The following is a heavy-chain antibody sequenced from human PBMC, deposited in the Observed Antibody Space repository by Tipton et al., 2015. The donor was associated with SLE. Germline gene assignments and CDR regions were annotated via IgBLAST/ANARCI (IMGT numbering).Heavy chain of an antibody. J-gene: IGHJ4*02. CDR2: IYSSGRT. Sequence: TLSLTCTVSGGAISTFYWSWIRQSAGKGLEWIGRIYSSGRTNYNPSLKSRVTISLDTSKNHFSLNLSSVTAADTAVYYCARPPLSYCASTSCFDVWGQGTLVTVSS. D-gene: IGHD2-2*01. CDR1: GGAISTFY. V-gene: IGHV4-4*07. CDR3: ARPPLSYCASTSCFDV.